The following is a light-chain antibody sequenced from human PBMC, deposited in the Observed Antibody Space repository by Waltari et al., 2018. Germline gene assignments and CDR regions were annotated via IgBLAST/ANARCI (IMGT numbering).Light chain of an antibody. CDR1: QSVSSY. CDR3: QQRSNWREYT. J-gene: IGKJ2*01. Sequence: EIVLTQSPATLSLSPGDRATLSCRASQSVSSYLAWYQQKPGQAPRLLIYDASNRATGIPARFSGSGSGTDFTLTISSLEPEDFAVYYCQQRSNWREYTFGQGTKLEIK. V-gene: IGKV3-11*01. CDR2: DAS.